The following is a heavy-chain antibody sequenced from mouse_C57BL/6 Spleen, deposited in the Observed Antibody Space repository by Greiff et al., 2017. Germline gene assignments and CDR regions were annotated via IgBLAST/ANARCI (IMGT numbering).Heavy chain of an antibody. Sequence: QVQLQQPGAELVKPGASVKMSCKASGYTFTGYWITWVKQRPGQGLEWIGDIYPGSGSTNYNEKFKSKATLTVDTSSSTAYMQLSSLSSEDSAVYCWARSLYYYGSREGYFGVWGTGTTVTVSS. CDR3: ARSLYYYGSREGYFGV. D-gene: IGHD1-1*01. CDR1: GYTFTGYW. CDR2: IYPGSGST. J-gene: IGHJ1*03. V-gene: IGHV1-55*01.